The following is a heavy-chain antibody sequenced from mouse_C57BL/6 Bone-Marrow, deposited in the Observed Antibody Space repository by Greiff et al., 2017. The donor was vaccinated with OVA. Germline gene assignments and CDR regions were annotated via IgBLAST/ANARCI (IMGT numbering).Heavy chain of an antibody. CDR2: INPYNGGT. Sequence: VQLKQSGPVLVKPGASVKMSCKASGYTFTDYYMNWVKQSHGKSLEWIGVINPYNGGTSYNQKFKGKATLTVDKSSSTAYMELNSLTSEDSAVYYCAPYGNYYAMDYWGQGTSVTVSS. CDR3: APYGNYYAMDY. J-gene: IGHJ4*01. D-gene: IGHD2-1*01. CDR1: GYTFTDYY. V-gene: IGHV1-19*01.